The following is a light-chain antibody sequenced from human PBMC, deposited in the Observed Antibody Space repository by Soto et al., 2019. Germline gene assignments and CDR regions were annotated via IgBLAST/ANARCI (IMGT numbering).Light chain of an antibody. J-gene: IGLJ2*01. CDR3: RSYTSSRTVV. Sequence: QSALTQPASVSGTPGQSLTISCTGISTDVGGNNYVSCYKQHPDKPPKLMIYDVTNPPLGVSNLFSGSKSGNTAFLIIAVLQAEDEDDYYSRSYTSSRTVVFGGGTKLTV. V-gene: IGLV2-14*01. CDR1: STDVGGNNY. CDR2: DVT.